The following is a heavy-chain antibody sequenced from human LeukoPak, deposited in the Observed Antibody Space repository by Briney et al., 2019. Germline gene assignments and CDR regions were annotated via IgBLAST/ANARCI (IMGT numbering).Heavy chain of an antibody. D-gene: IGHD3-10*01. V-gene: IGHV3-9*01. J-gene: IGHJ4*02. Sequence: GGSLRLSCAASGFSFDDYAMHWVRQAPGKGLEWVAGISWNSRSVAYADSVKGRFTISRDNAKNSLYLQMNSLRAEDTAMYYCARCGDGLPCDFDYWGQGTLLTVSS. CDR1: GFSFDDYA. CDR3: ARCGDGLPCDFDY. CDR2: ISWNSRSV.